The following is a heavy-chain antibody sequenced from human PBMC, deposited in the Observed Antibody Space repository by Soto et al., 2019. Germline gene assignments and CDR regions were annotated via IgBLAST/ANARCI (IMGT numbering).Heavy chain of an antibody. V-gene: IGHV4-4*02. CDR3: ARDAAVPGESDRFDY. CDR2: AYRNGLT. Sequence: PSETLSLTCAVSGDSVTSNVWWSWVRQPPGKGLEWIGEAYRNGLTDYNPSLKSRVTMSVDTSKNEFSLKLTSLTAADTAIYYCARDAAVPGESDRFDYWGQGTLVTVPQ. J-gene: IGHJ4*02. CDR1: GDSVTSNVW. D-gene: IGHD6-19*01.